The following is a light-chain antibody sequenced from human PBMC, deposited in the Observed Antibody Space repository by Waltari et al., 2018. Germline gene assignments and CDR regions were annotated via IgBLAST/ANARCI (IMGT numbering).Light chain of an antibody. CDR2: DAS. Sequence: EIVLTQSPATLSLSPGEGATLSCRARQSVSPYLGWYQQKPGQAPRLLIYDASNRAPGVPARFSGSGSGTDFTLTISSLEPEDFAVYYCQRRDSWPLTFGGGTKVEIK. CDR3: QRRDSWPLT. V-gene: IGKV3-11*01. CDR1: QSVSPY. J-gene: IGKJ4*01.